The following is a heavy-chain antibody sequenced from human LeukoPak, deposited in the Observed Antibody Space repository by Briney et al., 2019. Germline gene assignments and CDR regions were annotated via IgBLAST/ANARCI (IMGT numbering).Heavy chain of an antibody. Sequence: PGGSLRLSCAASGFTFSSYSMNWVRQAPGKGLEWVANIKQDGSEKYYVDSVKGRFTISSDNAKNSLYLQMNSLRAEDTAVYYCARDQYYYDSSGYYYGSYFDYWGQGTLVTVSS. V-gene: IGHV3-7*01. CDR2: IKQDGSEK. CDR1: GFTFSSYS. CDR3: ARDQYYYDSSGYYYGSYFDY. J-gene: IGHJ4*02. D-gene: IGHD3-22*01.